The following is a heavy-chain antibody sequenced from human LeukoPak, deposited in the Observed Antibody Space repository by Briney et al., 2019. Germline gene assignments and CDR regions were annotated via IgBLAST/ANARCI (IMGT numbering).Heavy chain of an antibody. J-gene: IGHJ4*02. D-gene: IGHD5-18*01. CDR2: ISSDAKTG. CDR3: ARVGSRYGPPNS. CDR1: GFNFRFYI. V-gene: IGHV3-48*01. Sequence: PGGSLRLSCAASGFNFRFYIMNWVRQAPGKGLEWISYISSDAKTGNYADSVKGRFTISRDNAKNSLYLQMNSLSADDTAVYYCARVGSRYGPPNSWGQGTLVTVSS.